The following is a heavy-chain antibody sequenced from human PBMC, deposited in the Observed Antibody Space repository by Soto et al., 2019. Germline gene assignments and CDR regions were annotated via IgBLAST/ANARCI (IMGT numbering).Heavy chain of an antibody. CDR3: ATARLIAARRAYYYYYGMES. V-gene: IGHV6-1*01. J-gene: IGHJ6*04. CDR2: PYYRSKWYN. Sequence: SQTLSLTCAISGDSVSSNSAAWNRIRHSPSRGLDWLGRPYYRSKWYNDYAVSVKSRITINPDTSKNQFSLQLNSVTPEDTAVSNCATARLIAARRAYYYYYGMESWGKGNTVTVSS. CDR1: GDSVSSNSAA. D-gene: IGHD6-6*01.